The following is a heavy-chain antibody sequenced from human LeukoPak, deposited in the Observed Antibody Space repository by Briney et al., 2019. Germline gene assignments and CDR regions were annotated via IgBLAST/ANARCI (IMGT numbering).Heavy chain of an antibody. CDR2: INHSGSN. J-gene: IGHJ6*03. CDR1: GGSFSGYY. Sequence: PSETXXLTCAVYGGSFSGYYWSWIRQPPGKGLEWTGEINHSGSNNYNQSLKRRVTISVETSKKQFSLKLSSVTAADTAVYYCARGVSIVVVPAAHRKRNYYYMDVWGKGTTVTVSS. D-gene: IGHD2-2*01. V-gene: IGHV4-34*01. CDR3: ARGVSIVVVPAAHRKRNYYYMDV.